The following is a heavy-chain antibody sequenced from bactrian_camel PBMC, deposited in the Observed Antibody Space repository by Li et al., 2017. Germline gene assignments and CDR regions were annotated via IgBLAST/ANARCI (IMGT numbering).Heavy chain of an antibody. CDR1: GFKYSTCC. CDR3: AARTGGCGMRFYAGPYDY. CDR2: IAARTADT. J-gene: IGHJ4*01. Sequence: VQLVESGGGSVHAGGSLRLSCAASGFKYSTCCMAWFRQAPGKEREGVAAIAARTADTYYADSVKGRFTISRDNAKNSLYLEMNNLKPEDTAMYYCAARTGGCGMRFYAGPYDYWGRGTQVTVS. D-gene: IGHD5*01. V-gene: IGHV3S1*01.